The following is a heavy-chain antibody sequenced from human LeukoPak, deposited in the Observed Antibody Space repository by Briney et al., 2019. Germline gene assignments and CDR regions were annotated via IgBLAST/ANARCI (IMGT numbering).Heavy chain of an antibody. J-gene: IGHJ4*02. CDR2: IFYTGRA. CDR1: RGSLSPDH. Sequence: PSETLSLTCTVSRGSLSPDHCAWTRKPPGKGLKWIGYIFYTGRARYNPSLEGRATLTVDMSKNQVSLKLRSVTAADTATYYCARLVDGANTRVDSWGQGTLVTVSS. V-gene: IGHV4-59*08. D-gene: IGHD4/OR15-4a*01. CDR3: ARLVDGANTRVDS.